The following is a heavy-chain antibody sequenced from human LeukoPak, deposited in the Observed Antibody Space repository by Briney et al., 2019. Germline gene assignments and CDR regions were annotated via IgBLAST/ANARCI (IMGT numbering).Heavy chain of an antibody. CDR2: IKHDGSEK. Sequence: GGSLRLSCAPSGFTFRYYWMTWVRQAPGKGLEWVASIKHDGSEKYYVDSVKGRFTISRDNARNSLYLQMNSLRVGDTAVYYCARERPSREGFDPWGQGTLVTVSS. D-gene: IGHD3-10*01. J-gene: IGHJ5*02. CDR3: ARERPSREGFDP. V-gene: IGHV3-7*01. CDR1: GFTFRYYW.